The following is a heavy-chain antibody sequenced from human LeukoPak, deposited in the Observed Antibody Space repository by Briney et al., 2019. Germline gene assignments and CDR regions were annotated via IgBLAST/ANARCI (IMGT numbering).Heavy chain of an antibody. Sequence: SETLSLTCGVYGGSFSAYTWTWIRQPPGKGLEWIGEINHSGGTNYNPSLKSRATISVDTSKKQFSLKLSSVTAADTAVYYCARVRIGIAVPGTLDYWGQGTQVTVPS. V-gene: IGHV4-34*01. CDR3: ARVRIGIAVPGTLDY. CDR2: INHSGGT. D-gene: IGHD6-19*01. J-gene: IGHJ4*02. CDR1: GGSFSAYT.